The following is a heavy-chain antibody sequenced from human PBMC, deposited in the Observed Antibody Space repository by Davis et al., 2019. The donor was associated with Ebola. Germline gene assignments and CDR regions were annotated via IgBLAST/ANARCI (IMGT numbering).Heavy chain of an antibody. Sequence: ASVKVSCKASGYTFTSYYMHWARQAPGQGLEWLGRVILKSGATNYAQKFQGRVTMTRDTSISTVYMELSSLRYDDTADYYCARGHNYAHEYWGQGTLVTVSS. J-gene: IGHJ4*02. CDR1: GYTFTSYY. CDR2: VILKSGAT. D-gene: IGHD4-11*01. CDR3: ARGHNYAHEY. V-gene: IGHV1-2*06.